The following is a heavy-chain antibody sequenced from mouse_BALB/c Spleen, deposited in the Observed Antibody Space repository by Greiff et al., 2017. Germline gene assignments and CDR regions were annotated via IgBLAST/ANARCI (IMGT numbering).Heavy chain of an antibody. CDR3: ARLITTVPMDY. D-gene: IGHD1-2*01. CDR1: GYTFTSYT. J-gene: IGHJ4*01. Sequence: QVQLQQSAAELARPGASVKMSCKASGYTFTSYTMHWVKQRPGQGLEWIGYINPSSGYTEYNQKFKDKTTLTADKSSSTAYMQLSSLTSEDSAVYYCARLITTVPMDYWGQGTSVTVSS. V-gene: IGHV1-4*02. CDR2: INPSSGYT.